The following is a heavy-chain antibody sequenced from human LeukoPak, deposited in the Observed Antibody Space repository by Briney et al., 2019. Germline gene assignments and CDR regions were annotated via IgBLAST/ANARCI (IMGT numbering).Heavy chain of an antibody. CDR2: IYYSGST. CDR3: ARGPEVVVPAAIRRSYWFDP. Sequence: SQTLSLTCTVSGGSISSGDYYWSWIRQPPGKGLEWIGYIYYSGSTYYNPSLKSRVTISVDTSKNQFSLKLSSVTAADTAVYYSARGPEVVVPAAIRRSYWFDPWGQGTLVTVSS. J-gene: IGHJ5*02. CDR1: GGSISSGDYY. D-gene: IGHD2-2*02. V-gene: IGHV4-30-4*08.